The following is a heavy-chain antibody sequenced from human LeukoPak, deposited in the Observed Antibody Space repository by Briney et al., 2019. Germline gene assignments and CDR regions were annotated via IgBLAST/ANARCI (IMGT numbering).Heavy chain of an antibody. J-gene: IGHJ4*02. CDR2: IYISGST. Sequence: SETLSLTCSVSGASINSHYWTWIRQPAGKGLEWIGRIYISGSTNYSPSLKSRVTMSVDTSKNQFSLNLISVTAADTAVYYCARALNPPPGTYYFDYWGQGTLVTVSS. CDR1: GASINSHY. D-gene: IGHD4/OR15-4a*01. CDR3: ARALNPPPGTYYFDY. V-gene: IGHV4-4*07.